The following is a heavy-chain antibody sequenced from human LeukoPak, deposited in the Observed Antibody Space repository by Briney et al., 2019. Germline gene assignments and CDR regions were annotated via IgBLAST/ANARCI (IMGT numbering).Heavy chain of an antibody. J-gene: IGHJ4*02. Sequence: PGGSLRLSCAASGFTFSSYAMHWVRQAPGKGLEWVAVISYDGSNKYYADSVKGRFTISRDNSKNTLYLQMNSLRAEDTAVYYCAKLPLLWFGEYYFDYWGQGTLVTVSS. D-gene: IGHD3-10*01. CDR3: AKLPLLWFGEYYFDY. CDR1: GFTFSSYA. V-gene: IGHV3-30-3*02. CDR2: ISYDGSNK.